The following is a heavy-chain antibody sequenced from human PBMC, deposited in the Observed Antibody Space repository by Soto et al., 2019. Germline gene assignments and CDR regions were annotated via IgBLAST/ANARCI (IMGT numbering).Heavy chain of an antibody. V-gene: IGHV4-4*07. J-gene: IGHJ4*02. CDR3: AKGCDEKYFDS. Sequence: VQLQESGPGLVKPSETLSLSCTVSGASLLSSYWSWVRQPAGKGLEWIGHIFSSGRTSYNPSLKNRLTLSIDTSKNLFSLNLSSVTAADTAVYYCAKGCDEKYFDSWGQGSLVTVSS. CDR1: GASLLSSY. CDR2: IFSSGRT.